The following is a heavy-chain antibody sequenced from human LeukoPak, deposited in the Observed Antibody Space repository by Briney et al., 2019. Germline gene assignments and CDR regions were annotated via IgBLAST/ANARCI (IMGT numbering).Heavy chain of an antibody. V-gene: IGHV3-11*05. J-gene: IGHJ4*02. D-gene: IGHD3-9*01. CDR3: ARDRRYYDILTGYYTGGFDY. CDR1: GFTFSDYY. Sequence: PGGSLRLSCAASGFTFSDYYMSWIRQAPGEGLEWVSYISSSSSYTNYADSVKGRFTISRDNAKNSLYLQMNSLRAEDTAVYYCARDRRYYDILTGYYTGGFDYWGQGTLVTVSS. CDR2: ISSSSSYT.